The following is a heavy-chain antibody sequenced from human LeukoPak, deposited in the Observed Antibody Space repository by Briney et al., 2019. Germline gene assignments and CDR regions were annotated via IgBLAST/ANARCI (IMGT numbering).Heavy chain of an antibody. D-gene: IGHD5-24*01. J-gene: IGHJ4*02. CDR1: GGSISSSSYY. CDR2: IYYSGST. Sequence: PSETLSLTCTVSGGSISSSSYYWGWIRQPPEKGLEWIGSIYYSGSTYYNPSLKSRVTISVDTSKNQFSLKLSSVTAADTAVYYCATTARGSVEMTIGYWGQGTLVTVSS. V-gene: IGHV4-39*01. CDR3: ATTARGSVEMTIGY.